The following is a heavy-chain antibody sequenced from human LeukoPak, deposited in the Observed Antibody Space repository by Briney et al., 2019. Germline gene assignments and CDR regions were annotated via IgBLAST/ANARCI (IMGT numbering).Heavy chain of an antibody. J-gene: IGHJ5*02. Sequence: SETLSLTCTVSGGSIYTYYWSWIRQPAGKGLEWIGRIYTSGSTNYNPSLESRVTISVDTSKNHFSLKLSSVTAADTAVYYCAREPLTWFDPWGQGTLVTVSS. CDR2: IYTSGST. CDR1: GGSIYTYY. CDR3: AREPLTWFDP. V-gene: IGHV4-4*07.